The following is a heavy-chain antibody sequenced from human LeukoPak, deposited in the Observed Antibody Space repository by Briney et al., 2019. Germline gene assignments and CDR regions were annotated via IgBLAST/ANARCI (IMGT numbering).Heavy chain of an antibody. Sequence: GASVKVSCKASGYTFTSYDFNWVRQATGQRPEWMGWMSPNSGDTGYAQKFQDRVTITRNTSISTAYIELSSLRSDDTAVYYCARGPPNWGYDYWGPGTLVTVSS. J-gene: IGHJ4*02. CDR1: GYTFTSYD. D-gene: IGHD7-27*01. CDR3: ARGPPNWGYDY. V-gene: IGHV1-8*01. CDR2: MSPNSGDT.